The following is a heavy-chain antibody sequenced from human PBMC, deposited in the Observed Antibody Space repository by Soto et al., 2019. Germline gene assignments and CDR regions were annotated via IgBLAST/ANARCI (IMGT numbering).Heavy chain of an antibody. Sequence: QLQLQESGPGLVKPSETLSLTCTVSGGSISSYYWSWIRQPPGKRLEWIGHISSSGSTSYNPSLKSRVSISMDTSKNQFSLNLGSVTAADSAVYYCARRIQLDYWGQGTLVTVSS. CDR2: ISSSGST. CDR3: ARRIQLDY. D-gene: IGHD2-15*01. J-gene: IGHJ4*02. V-gene: IGHV4-59*01. CDR1: GGSISSYY.